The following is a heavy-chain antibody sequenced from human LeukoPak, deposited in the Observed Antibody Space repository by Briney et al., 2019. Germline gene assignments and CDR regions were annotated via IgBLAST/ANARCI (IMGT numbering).Heavy chain of an antibody. CDR3: AKSSFNSFDP. CDR1: GFTFSSYE. Sequence: GGSLRLSCAASGFTFSSYEMNWVRQAPGKGLEWVSYISSSGSTIYYADSVKGRFTISRDNSKNTLYLQMNSLRAEDTAVYYCAKSSFNSFDPWGQGILVTVSS. V-gene: IGHV3-48*03. CDR2: ISSSGSTI. D-gene: IGHD4-23*01. J-gene: IGHJ5*02.